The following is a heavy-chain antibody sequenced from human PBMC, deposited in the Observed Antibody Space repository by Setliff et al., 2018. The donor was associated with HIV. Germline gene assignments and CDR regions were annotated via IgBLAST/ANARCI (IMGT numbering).Heavy chain of an antibody. CDR1: GGTFSNYG. J-gene: IGHJ6*03. CDR2: IIPISGTA. Sequence: SVKVSCKASGGTFSNYGMSWVRQAPGQGLEWMGGIIPISGTANYAQRFQGKVTITADKSTSTAYMELTSLRFDDTAMYYCVRGVQSPPHYSYYYMDVWGEGTMVTVSS. V-gene: IGHV1-69*06. CDR3: VRGVQSPPHYSYYYMDV. D-gene: IGHD3-3*01.